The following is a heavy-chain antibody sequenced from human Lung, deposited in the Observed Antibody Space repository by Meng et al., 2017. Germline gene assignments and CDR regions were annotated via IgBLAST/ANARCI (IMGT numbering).Heavy chain of an antibody. CDR3: ARGPTTMAHDFDY. Sequence: QVQLQQVGLGLLNPSATLSLTCVVSGGSFSDYYWSWIRQSPGKGLEWIGEINHSGSTNYNPSLESRATISVDTSQNNLSLKLSSVTAADSAVYYCARGPTTMAHDFDYWGQGTLVTVSS. CDR1: GGSFSDYY. J-gene: IGHJ4*02. V-gene: IGHV4-34*01. CDR2: INHSGST. D-gene: IGHD4-11*01.